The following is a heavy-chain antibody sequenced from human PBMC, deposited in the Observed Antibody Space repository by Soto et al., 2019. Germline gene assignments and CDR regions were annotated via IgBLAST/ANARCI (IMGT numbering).Heavy chain of an antibody. CDR1: GGSFSGYH. Sequence: QVQLQQWGAGLLKPSETLSLTCAVYGGSFSGYHWSWIRQPPGKGLEWIGEINHSGSTNYNPSLKSRVTISGDTSKNQFSLKLSSVTGADTSVYYCARGRDYWGQGTLVTVSS. CDR3: ARGRDY. V-gene: IGHV4-34*01. J-gene: IGHJ4*02. CDR2: INHSGST.